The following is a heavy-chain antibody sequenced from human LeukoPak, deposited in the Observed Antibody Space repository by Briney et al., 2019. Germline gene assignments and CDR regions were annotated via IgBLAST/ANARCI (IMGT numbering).Heavy chain of an antibody. Sequence: PSETLSLTCTVSGGSISNGGYYWSWIRQHPGKGLEWIGYIYYSGSTYYNPSLKSRVTISVDTSKNQFSLKLSSVTAADTAVYYCARDLTYYFDYWGQGTLVTVSS. CDR3: ARDLTYYFDY. J-gene: IGHJ4*02. V-gene: IGHV4-31*03. CDR1: GGSISNGGYY. CDR2: IYYSGST.